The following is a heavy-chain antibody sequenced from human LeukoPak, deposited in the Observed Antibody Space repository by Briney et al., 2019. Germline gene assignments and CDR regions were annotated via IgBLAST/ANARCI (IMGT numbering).Heavy chain of an antibody. CDR1: GFTFHPYS. D-gene: IGHD1-26*01. Sequence: GGSLRLSCATSGFTFHPYSFNWVRQAPGKGLEWISYISTTGDRIQYADSVKGRFTISRDNAKNSLYLQMNSLRAEDTAVYYCARGRVGATATDYWGQGTLVTVSS. CDR3: ARGRVGATATDY. CDR2: ISTTGDRI. J-gene: IGHJ4*02. V-gene: IGHV3-48*04.